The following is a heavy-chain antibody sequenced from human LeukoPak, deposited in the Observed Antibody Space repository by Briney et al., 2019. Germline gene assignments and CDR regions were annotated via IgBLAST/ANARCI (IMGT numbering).Heavy chain of an antibody. CDR1: GFTFTTYW. V-gene: IGHV3-23*01. CDR2: ISGSGGST. Sequence: PGGSLRLSCAASGFTFTTYWMGWVRQAPGKGLEWVSVISGSGGSTYYADSVKGRFTISRDNSKNTLYLQMNSLRAEDTAVYYCAKCYMMDYGDSMYYFDYWGQGTLVTVSS. CDR3: AKCYMMDYGDSMYYFDY. J-gene: IGHJ4*02. D-gene: IGHD4-17*01.